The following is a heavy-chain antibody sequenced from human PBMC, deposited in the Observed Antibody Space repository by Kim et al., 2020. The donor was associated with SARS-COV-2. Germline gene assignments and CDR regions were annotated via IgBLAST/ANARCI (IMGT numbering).Heavy chain of an antibody. CDR2: IFSSGST. CDR3: ARMNVPPYYGMDV. Sequence: SETLSLTCTVFGGSISSYYWSWIRQPPGKGLEWIGYIFSSGSTNYNPSLEGRVTISVDTSKNHFSLRLSSVIAADTAVYYCARMNVPPYYGMDVWGQGTT. CDR1: GGSISSYY. J-gene: IGHJ6*02. V-gene: IGHV4-59*13.